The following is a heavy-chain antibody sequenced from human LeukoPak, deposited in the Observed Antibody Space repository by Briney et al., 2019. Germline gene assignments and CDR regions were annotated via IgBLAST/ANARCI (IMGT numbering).Heavy chain of an antibody. CDR3: ARDRVLLSTSPLDY. Sequence: GGSPRLSCAASGFTFSSYWMSWVRQAPGKGLEWVANIKQDGSEKYYVDSVKGRFTISRDNAKNSLYLQMNSLRAEDTAVYYCARDRVLLSTSPLDYWGQGTLVTVSS. J-gene: IGHJ4*02. CDR2: IKQDGSEK. D-gene: IGHD2/OR15-2a*01. CDR1: GFTFSSYW. V-gene: IGHV3-7*01.